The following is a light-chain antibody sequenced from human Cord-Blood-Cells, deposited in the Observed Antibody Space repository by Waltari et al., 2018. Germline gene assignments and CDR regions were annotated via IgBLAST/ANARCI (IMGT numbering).Light chain of an antibody. CDR3: SSYTSSSTWV. CDR2: DVI. Sequence: QSALTQPASVSGSPGQSITISCTGTSSDVGGYNHVSWYPQHPGKAPKLRIYDVIKRPSVVSNRFSGSKSGNTASLTISGLQAEDEADYYCSSYTSSSTWVFGGGTKLTVL. J-gene: IGLJ3*02. CDR1: SSDVGGYNH. V-gene: IGLV2-14*01.